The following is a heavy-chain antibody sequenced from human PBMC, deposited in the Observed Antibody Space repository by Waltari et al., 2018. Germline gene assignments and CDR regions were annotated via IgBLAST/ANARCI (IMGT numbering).Heavy chain of an antibody. J-gene: IGHJ4*02. CDR1: GFTFGDYA. CDR2: IRSKAYGGTT. V-gene: IGHV3-49*04. Sequence: EVQLVESGGGLVQPGRSLRLSCTASGFTFGDYAMSWVRQAPGKGLEWVGFIRSKAYGGTTEYAASVKGRFTISRDDSKSIAYLQMNSLKTEDTAVYYCTRGVAAAEDYWGQGTLVTVSS. CDR3: TRGVAAAEDY. D-gene: IGHD6-13*01.